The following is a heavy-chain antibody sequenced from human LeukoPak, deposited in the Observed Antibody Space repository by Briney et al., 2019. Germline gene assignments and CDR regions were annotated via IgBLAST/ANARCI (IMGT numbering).Heavy chain of an antibody. Sequence: ASVKVSCKASGYTFTGYYMHWVRQAPGQGFEWMGWINPNSGGTNYAQKFQGRVTMTRDTSISTAYMELSRLRSDDTAVYYCASGIAAAATAFDIWGQGTMVTVSS. J-gene: IGHJ3*02. V-gene: IGHV1-2*02. D-gene: IGHD6-13*01. CDR1: GYTFTGYY. CDR2: INPNSGGT. CDR3: ASGIAAAATAFDI.